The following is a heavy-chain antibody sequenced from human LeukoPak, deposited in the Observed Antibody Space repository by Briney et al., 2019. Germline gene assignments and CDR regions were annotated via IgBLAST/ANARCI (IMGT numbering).Heavy chain of an antibody. D-gene: IGHD1/OR15-1a*01. V-gene: IGHV3-23*01. CDR2: VTDTGGNT. Sequence: GGSLRLSCAASGFPFRNSAMNWVRQAPGKGLEWVSTVTDTGGNTYYADSVKGRFTISRDNSKNTVHLLMNSLRGDDTAVYYCVKGEQTFPNWGQETLVTVSS. CDR1: GFPFRNSA. CDR3: VKGEQTFPN. J-gene: IGHJ4*02.